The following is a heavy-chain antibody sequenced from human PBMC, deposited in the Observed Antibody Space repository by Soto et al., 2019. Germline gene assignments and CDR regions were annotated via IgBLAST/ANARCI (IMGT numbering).Heavy chain of an antibody. Sequence: GGSLRLSCAASGFSFSDYYMSWIRQAPGKGLEWVSYIDFRSNSIYYADSVKGRFTISRDNSKNTLYLQMNSLRAEDTAVYYCAKEPIPVYYYYGMDVWGQGTTVTVSS. CDR1: GFSFSDYY. CDR3: AKEPIPVYYYYGMDV. J-gene: IGHJ6*02. CDR2: IDFRSNSI. V-gene: IGHV3-11*04.